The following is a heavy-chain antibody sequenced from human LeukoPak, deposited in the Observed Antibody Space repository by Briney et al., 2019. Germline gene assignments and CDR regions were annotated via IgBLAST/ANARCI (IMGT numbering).Heavy chain of an antibody. CDR2: ISSSSSYI. J-gene: IGHJ5*02. Sequence: GGSLRLSCAASGFTFSSYSMNWVRQAPGKGLEWVSSISSSSSYIYYADSVKGRFTISRDNAKNSLYLRMNSLRAEDTAVYYCARHSAYDILTGRKFNWFDPWGQGTLVTVSS. CDR1: GFTFSSYS. V-gene: IGHV3-21*01. D-gene: IGHD3-9*01. CDR3: ARHSAYDILTGRKFNWFDP.